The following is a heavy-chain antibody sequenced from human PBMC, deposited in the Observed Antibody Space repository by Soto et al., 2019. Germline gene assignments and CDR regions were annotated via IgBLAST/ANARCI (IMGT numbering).Heavy chain of an antibody. CDR2: IVVGSGNT. V-gene: IGHV1-58*01. Sequence: GASVKVSCKASGFTFTSSAVQWVRQARGQRLEWIGWIVVGSGNTNYAQKFQERVTITRDMSTSTAYMELSSLRSEDTAVYYCAADLSVTGTLYYYYGMAVWGQGTTVTVSS. CDR1: GFTFTSSA. J-gene: IGHJ6*02. CDR3: AADLSVTGTLYYYYGMAV. D-gene: IGHD6-19*01.